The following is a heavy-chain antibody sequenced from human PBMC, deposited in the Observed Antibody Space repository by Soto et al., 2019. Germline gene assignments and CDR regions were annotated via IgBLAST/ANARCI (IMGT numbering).Heavy chain of an antibody. CDR3: ARDHCSSTSCSYKNFDY. CDR1: GCSFPSYG. J-gene: IGHJ4*02. V-gene: IGHV1-18*04. D-gene: IGHD2-2*01. Sequence: GASGKVSYKASGCSFPSYGNSWVRQAPGQGLEWMGWISAYNGNTNYAQKLQGRVTMTTDTSTSTAYMELRSLRSDDTAVYYCARDHCSSTSCSYKNFDYWGQGTLVTVS. CDR2: ISAYNGNT.